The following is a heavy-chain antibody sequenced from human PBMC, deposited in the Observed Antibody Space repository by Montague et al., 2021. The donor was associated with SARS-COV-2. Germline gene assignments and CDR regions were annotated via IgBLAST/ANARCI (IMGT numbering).Heavy chain of an antibody. Sequence: SLRLSCAAPGFTFSNIWMSWVRQAPGKGLEWVANIKPDESEKNYVDSVKGRFSISRDNAKNSLYLQMDNLRAEDTAIYYCAKNGGAHGLDAWGQGTSVSVSS. CDR1: GFTFSNIW. V-gene: IGHV3-7*01. J-gene: IGHJ6*02. D-gene: IGHD4-23*01. CDR3: AKNGGAHGLDA. CDR2: IKPDESEK.